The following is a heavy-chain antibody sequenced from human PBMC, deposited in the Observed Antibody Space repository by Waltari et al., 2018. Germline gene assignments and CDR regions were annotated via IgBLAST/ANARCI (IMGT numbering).Heavy chain of an antibody. CDR1: GFTFSSYW. V-gene: IGHV3-7*01. D-gene: IGHD1-26*01. J-gene: IGHJ5*02. CDR2: IKQDGSEK. CDR3: ARSSPQGTPGGIDH. Sequence: EVQLVESGGGLVQPGGSLRLSCAASGFTFSSYWMSWVRQAPGKGLGWVANIKQDGSEKYYVDSVKGRFTVSRDDAEKSLFLQMDSLTVEDTAVYYCARSSPQGTPGGIDHWGQGTLVTVSS.